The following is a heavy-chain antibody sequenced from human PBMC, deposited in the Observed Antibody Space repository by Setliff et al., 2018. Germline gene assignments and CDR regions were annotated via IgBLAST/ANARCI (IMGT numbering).Heavy chain of an antibody. CDR2: INPKSGGA. Sequence: ASVKVSCKASGYTFSDYYMYWVRQAPGQGLEWMGWINPKSGGAHYAQKFRGGVTMSRETSISTDYMELSRLTSDDTAVYYCARGGIYNYVSSAYFDLWGQGSMVTVSS. CDR3: ARGGIYNYVSSAYFDL. CDR1: GYTFSDYY. D-gene: IGHD3-22*01. V-gene: IGHV1-2*02. J-gene: IGHJ3*01.